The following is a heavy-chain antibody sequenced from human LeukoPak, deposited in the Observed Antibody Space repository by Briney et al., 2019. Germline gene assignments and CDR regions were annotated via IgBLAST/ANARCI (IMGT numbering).Heavy chain of an antibody. CDR1: GFTFSSYA. V-gene: IGHV3-23*01. Sequence: GGSLRLSCAASGFTFSSYAMSWVRQAPGKGLEWVSAISGSGGSTYYADSVKGRFTISRDNSKNTLYLQMNSLRAGDTAVYYCAKDRYGDYAVDWGQGTLVTVSS. D-gene: IGHD4-17*01. CDR2: ISGSGGST. J-gene: IGHJ4*02. CDR3: AKDRYGDYAVD.